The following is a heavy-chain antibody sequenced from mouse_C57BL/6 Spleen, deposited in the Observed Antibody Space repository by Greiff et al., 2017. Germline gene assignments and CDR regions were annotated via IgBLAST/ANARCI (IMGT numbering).Heavy chain of an antibody. V-gene: IGHV1-26*01. J-gene: IGHJ3*01. CDR2: INPNNGGT. CDR3: ARDHDGYYWFAY. Sequence: EVQLQQSGPELVKPGASVKISCKASGYTFTDYYMNWVKQSHVKSLEWIGDINPNNGGTSYNQKFKGKATLTVDKSSSTAYMELRSLTSEDSAVYYCARDHDGYYWFAYWGQGTLVTVSA. CDR1: GYTFTDYY. D-gene: IGHD2-3*01.